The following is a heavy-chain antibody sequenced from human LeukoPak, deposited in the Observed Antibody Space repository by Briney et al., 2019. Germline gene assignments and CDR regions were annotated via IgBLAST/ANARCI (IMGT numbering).Heavy chain of an antibody. CDR1: VLTFGNYA. CDR3: IKDLRLAIHFDSFDF. J-gene: IGHJ3*01. D-gene: IGHD1-1*01. V-gene: IGHV3-9*01. CDR2: ISWDSGSR. Sequence: GGSLRLACAPSVLTFGNYAMSWVRATPGERLEWVSSISWDSGSRVYADSVKGRFTISTDNGKSPLYLQMSGLTPEDTALYYCIKDLRLAIHFDSFDFWGQGTMVTVSS.